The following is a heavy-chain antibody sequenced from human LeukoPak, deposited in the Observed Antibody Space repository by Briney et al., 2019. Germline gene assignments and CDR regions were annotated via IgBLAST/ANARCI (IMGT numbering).Heavy chain of an antibody. CDR1: GFTFDDYA. D-gene: IGHD6-13*01. CDR3: ASGAAAGSFDY. CDR2: ISSSSSYI. Sequence: GRSLRLSCAASGFTFDDYAMHWVRQAPGKGLEWVSSISSSSSYIYYADSVKGRFTISRDNAKNSLYLQMNSLRAEDTAVYYCASGAAAGSFDYWGQETLVTVSS. J-gene: IGHJ4*02. V-gene: IGHV3-21*01.